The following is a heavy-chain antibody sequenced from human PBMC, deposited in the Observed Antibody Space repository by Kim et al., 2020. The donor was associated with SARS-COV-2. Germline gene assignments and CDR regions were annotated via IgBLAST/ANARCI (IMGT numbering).Heavy chain of an antibody. J-gene: IGHJ6*02. Sequence: ASVKVSCKASGYTFTSYYMHWVRQAPGQGLEWMGIINPSGGSTSYAQKFQGRVTMTRDTSTSTVYMELSSLRSEDTAVYYCARGRSPTIRWVLRGYGMDVWGQGTTVTVSS. D-gene: IGHD3-3*01. CDR2: INPSGGST. V-gene: IGHV1-46*01. CDR1: GYTFTSYY. CDR3: ARGRSPTIRWVLRGYGMDV.